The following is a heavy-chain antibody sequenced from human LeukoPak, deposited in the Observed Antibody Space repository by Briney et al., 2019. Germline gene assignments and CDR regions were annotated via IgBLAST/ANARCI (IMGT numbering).Heavy chain of an antibody. Sequence: ASVKVFCKASGYTFTSYDINWVRQATGQGLEWMGWMNPNSGNTGYAQKFQGRVTMTRNTSISTAYMELSSLRSEDTAVYYCARYDILTGSYYMDVWGKGTTVTISS. D-gene: IGHD3-9*01. CDR3: ARYDILTGSYYMDV. CDR1: GYTFTSYD. V-gene: IGHV1-8*01. J-gene: IGHJ6*03. CDR2: MNPNSGNT.